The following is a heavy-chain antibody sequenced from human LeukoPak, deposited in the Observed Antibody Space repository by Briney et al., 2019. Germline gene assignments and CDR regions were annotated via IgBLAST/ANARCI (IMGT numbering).Heavy chain of an antibody. D-gene: IGHD6-13*01. J-gene: IGHJ4*02. CDR3: ARGRTSSSWYDY. CDR2: MNPNNGNT. CDR1: GYTFTSYD. Sequence: ASVKVSCKASGYTFTSYDINWVRQATGQGLERMGWMNPNNGNTGYAQKFQGRVTMTRNTSISTAYMDLSSLRSEDTAVYYCARGRTSSSWYDYWGQGTLVTVSS. V-gene: IGHV1-8*01.